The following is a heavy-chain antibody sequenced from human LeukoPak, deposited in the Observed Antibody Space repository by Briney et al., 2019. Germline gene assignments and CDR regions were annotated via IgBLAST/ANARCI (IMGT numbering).Heavy chain of an antibody. D-gene: IGHD2-8*01. CDR1: GFTFSSYW. Sequence: GGSLRLSCAASGFTFSSYWMSWVRQAPGKGLEWEANIKQDGSDNYYVDSVKGRFTISRDNAKNSLYLQMNSLRAEDTAVYYCARAPTYCTNGVCRRYFDLWGRGTLVTVSS. CDR3: ARAPTYCTNGVCRRYFDL. J-gene: IGHJ2*01. V-gene: IGHV3-7*01. CDR2: IKQDGSDN.